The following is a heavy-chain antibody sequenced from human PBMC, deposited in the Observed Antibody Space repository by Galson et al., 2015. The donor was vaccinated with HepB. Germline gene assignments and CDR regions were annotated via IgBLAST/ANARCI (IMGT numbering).Heavy chain of an antibody. CDR2: ISTYNGNT. CDR1: GYTFTSDD. V-gene: IGHV1-18*01. CDR3: ARGAISVTGLMH. Sequence: SVKVSCKASGYTFTSDDISWVRQAPGRGLEWMGWISTYNGNTNYAQKLQGRVTMTADTSTSTAYMDLRSLTSDDTALYYCARGAISVTGLMHWGQGTPVTVSS. D-gene: IGHD2-21*02. J-gene: IGHJ4*02.